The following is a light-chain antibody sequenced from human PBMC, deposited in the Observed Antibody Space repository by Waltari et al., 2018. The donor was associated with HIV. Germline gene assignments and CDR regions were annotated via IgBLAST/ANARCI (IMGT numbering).Light chain of an antibody. J-gene: IGLJ3*02. CDR3: AVWDDILKGGV. CDR2: TDD. CDR1: TPNIGTYA. V-gene: IGLV1-44*01. Sequence: QSVLPQPPSASGAPGHTLTISSSGGTPNIGTYALNWYQQPPVTAPRLLIFTDDRRPSGVPDRFSASKSGTSASLTISGLRSEDEADYYCAVWDDILKGGVFGGGTKLTVL.